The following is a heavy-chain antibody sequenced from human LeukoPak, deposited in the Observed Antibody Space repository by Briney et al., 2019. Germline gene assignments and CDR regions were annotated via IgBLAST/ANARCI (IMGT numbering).Heavy chain of an antibody. CDR1: SGSISSGDYY. Sequence: SQTLSLTCSVSSGSISSGDYYWNWIRQHPGKGLEWIGYIYYSGSTFYNPSLKSRLTISIGTSKNQFSLRPRSVTAADTAVYYCARGLSSGYYYFDSWGQGTLVTVPS. CDR2: IYYSGST. D-gene: IGHD3-22*01. V-gene: IGHV4-31*03. J-gene: IGHJ4*02. CDR3: ARGLSSGYYYFDS.